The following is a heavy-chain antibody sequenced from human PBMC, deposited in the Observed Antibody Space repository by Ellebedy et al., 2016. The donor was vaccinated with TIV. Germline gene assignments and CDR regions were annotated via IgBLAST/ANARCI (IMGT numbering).Heavy chain of an antibody. D-gene: IGHD5-24*01. V-gene: IGHV3-23*01. CDR3: AKNPAGGNYMNAFEI. CDR1: GFSFTTYA. CDR2: FGGRGDST. J-gene: IGHJ3*02. Sequence: PGGSLRLSCAASGFSFTTYAMTGVPQAPGKGLAWAPGFGGRGDSTYNADYVRGRFTISRDNSKNTLYLQMNSLRDEDTAVYYCAKNPAGGNYMNAFEIWGRGTMVTVS.